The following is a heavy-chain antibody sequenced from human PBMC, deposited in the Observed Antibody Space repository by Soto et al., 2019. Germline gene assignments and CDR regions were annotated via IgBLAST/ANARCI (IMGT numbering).Heavy chain of an antibody. D-gene: IGHD6-19*01. CDR2: ISGGGSTK. Sequence: PGGSLRLSCVGSGFTFSSYVLSWVRQAPGKGLEWVSGISGGGSTKYYADSVKGRFTISRDNSKNTLYLQMDSLRAEDTALYHCAKGAVPGSRVYIDYSGQGALVTVST. CDR1: GFTFSSYV. J-gene: IGHJ4*02. V-gene: IGHV3-23*01. CDR3: AKGAVPGSRVYIDY.